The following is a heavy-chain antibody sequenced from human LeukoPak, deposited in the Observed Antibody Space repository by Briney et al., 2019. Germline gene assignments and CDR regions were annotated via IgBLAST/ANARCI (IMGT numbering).Heavy chain of an antibody. D-gene: IGHD3-16*01. CDR2: IIPIFGIA. Sequence: SVKVSCKASGGTFSSYAISWVRQAPGQGLEWMGRIIPIFGIANNAQKFQGRVTITADKSTSKAYMELSSLRSEDTAVYYCARDTAGPAGIYDFDYWGQGTLVTVSS. CDR3: ARDTAGPAGIYDFDY. J-gene: IGHJ4*02. V-gene: IGHV1-69*04. CDR1: GGTFSSYA.